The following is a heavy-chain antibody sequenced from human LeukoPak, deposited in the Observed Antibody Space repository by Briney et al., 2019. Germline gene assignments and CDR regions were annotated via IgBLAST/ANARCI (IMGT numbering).Heavy chain of an antibody. CDR3: ARSLTRGYYYDSSGYYNWFDP. CDR1: GYTFTSYG. Sequence: ASVKVSCKASGYTFTSYGISWVRQAPGQGIEWMGWISAYNGNTNYAQKLQGRVTMTTDTSTSTAYMELRSLRSDDTAVYYCARSLTRGYYYDSSGYYNWFDPWGQGTLVTVSS. D-gene: IGHD3-22*01. CDR2: ISAYNGNT. J-gene: IGHJ5*02. V-gene: IGHV1-18*01.